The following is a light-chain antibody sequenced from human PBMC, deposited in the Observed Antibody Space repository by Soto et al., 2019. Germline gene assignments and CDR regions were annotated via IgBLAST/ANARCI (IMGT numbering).Light chain of an antibody. CDR2: EVS. J-gene: IGLJ2*01. CDR1: SSDVGGYNY. Sequence: QSVLTQPASVSGSPGQSITISCTGTSSDVGGYNYVSWYQQHPGKAPKLMIYEVSNRPSGVSNRFSGSKSGNTASLTISGLQAEDEDDYYCRSYTSSSTVVFGGGTKLTVL. CDR3: RSYTSSSTVV. V-gene: IGLV2-14*01.